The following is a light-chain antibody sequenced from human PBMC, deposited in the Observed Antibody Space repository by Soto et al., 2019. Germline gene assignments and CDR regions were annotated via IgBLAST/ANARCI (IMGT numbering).Light chain of an antibody. CDR3: QTWGSGIVV. J-gene: IGLJ2*01. Sequence: QLVLTQSPSASASLGASVKLTCTQSSGDSNYAIAWHQQQSEKGPRYLMKLNSDGSHSKGDGIPDRFSGSSSGAERYLTISSLQSEDEADYYCQTWGSGIVVFGGGTQLTVL. CDR1: SGDSNYA. CDR2: LNSDGSH. V-gene: IGLV4-69*01.